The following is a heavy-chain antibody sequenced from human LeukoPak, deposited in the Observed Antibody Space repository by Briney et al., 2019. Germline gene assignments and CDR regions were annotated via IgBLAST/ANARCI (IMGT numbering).Heavy chain of an antibody. Sequence: PSETLSLTCTVSGGSISTYYWSWIRQPPGKGLEWIGYIYYSGSTNYNPSLKSRVTISVDTSKNQFSLKLSSVTAADTAVYYCARGRRSGFVLMVYAIPWFDPWGQGTLVTVSS. CDR1: GGSISTYY. D-gene: IGHD2-8*01. V-gene: IGHV4-59*12. CDR3: ARGRRSGFVLMVYAIPWFDP. J-gene: IGHJ5*02. CDR2: IYYSGST.